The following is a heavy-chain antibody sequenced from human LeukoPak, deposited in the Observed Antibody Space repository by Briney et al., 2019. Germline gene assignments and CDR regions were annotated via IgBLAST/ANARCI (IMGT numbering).Heavy chain of an antibody. CDR1: GFTFSSYD. Sequence: PGGSLRLSCAASGFTFSSYDMHLVRQAAGKGLEWVSAIGTAGDTYYPGSVKGRFTISRENAKNSLYLQMNSLRAGDTAVYYCARGGYYGSGSYAFDPWGQGTLVTVSS. D-gene: IGHD3-10*01. J-gene: IGHJ5*02. CDR3: ARGGYYGSGSYAFDP. CDR2: IGTAGDT. V-gene: IGHV3-13*01.